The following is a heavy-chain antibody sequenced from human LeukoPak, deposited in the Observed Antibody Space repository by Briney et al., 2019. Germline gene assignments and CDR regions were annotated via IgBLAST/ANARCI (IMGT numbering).Heavy chain of an antibody. J-gene: IGHJ4*02. CDR1: GYTFTSYG. CDR2: MNPNSGNT. D-gene: IGHD3-10*01. V-gene: IGHV1-8*01. Sequence: ASVKVSCKASGYTFTSYGINWVRQATGQGLEWMGWMNPNSGNTGYAQKFQGRVTMTRNTSISTAYMELSSLRSEDTAVYYCARGLGYYGSGSYSYWGQGTLVTVSS. CDR3: ARGLGYYGSGSYSY.